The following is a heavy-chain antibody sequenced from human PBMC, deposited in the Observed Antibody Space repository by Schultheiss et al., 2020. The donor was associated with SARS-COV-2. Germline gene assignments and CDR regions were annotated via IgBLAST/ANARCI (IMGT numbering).Heavy chain of an antibody. D-gene: IGHD2-15*01. J-gene: IGHJ6*03. Sequence: ASVKVSCKASGYTFTSYGISWVRQAPGQGLEWMGWISAYNGNTNYAQKLQGRVTMTTDTSTSTAYMELRSLRSDDTAVYYCAREGVVAANGQDYYYYYYMEVWGKGTTVTVSS. CDR2: ISAYNGNT. CDR3: AREGVVAANGQDYYYYYYMEV. CDR1: GYTFTSYG. V-gene: IGHV1-18*01.